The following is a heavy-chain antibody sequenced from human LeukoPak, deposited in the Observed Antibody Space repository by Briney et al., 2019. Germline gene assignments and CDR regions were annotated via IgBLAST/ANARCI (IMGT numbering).Heavy chain of an antibody. CDR3: ARDAVTGYSSGWYKPFPFDY. Sequence: SGGSLRLSCAASGFTFSSYAMHWVRQAPGKGLEWVAVISYDGSNKYYADSVKGRFTISRDNSKNTLYLQMNSLRVDDTAVYYCARDAVTGYSSGWYKPFPFDYWGQGSLVTVSS. D-gene: IGHD6-19*01. CDR2: ISYDGSNK. J-gene: IGHJ4*02. CDR1: GFTFSSYA. V-gene: IGHV3-30*04.